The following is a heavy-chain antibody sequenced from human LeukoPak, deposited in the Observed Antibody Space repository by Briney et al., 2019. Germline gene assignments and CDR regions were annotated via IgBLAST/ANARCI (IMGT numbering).Heavy chain of an antibody. Sequence: ASVKVSCKASGYTFTGYYMHWVRQAPGQGLEWMGRINPNSGGTNYAQKFQGRVTMTRDTSISTAYMELSSLRSEDTAVYYCARDFFDCSSTSCLYKYNWFDPWGQGTLVTVSS. D-gene: IGHD2-2*01. CDR1: GYTFTGYY. CDR3: ARDFFDCSSTSCLYKYNWFDP. J-gene: IGHJ5*02. CDR2: INPNSGGT. V-gene: IGHV1-2*06.